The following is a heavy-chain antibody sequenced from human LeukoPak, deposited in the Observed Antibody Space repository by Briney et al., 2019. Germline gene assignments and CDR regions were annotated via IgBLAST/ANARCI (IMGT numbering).Heavy chain of an antibody. CDR1: GGSVSSGTYY. Sequence: SETLSLTCTVSGGSVSSGTYYWSWIRQPLGKGLEWIGYIYYTGSATYSPSLKSRVTISVDTSKNQSSLKLNSVTTADTAVYYSARAGGDYFNWFDPWGQGTLVTVSS. J-gene: IGHJ5*02. D-gene: IGHD2/OR15-2a*01. CDR2: IYYTGSA. CDR3: ARAGGDYFNWFDP. V-gene: IGHV4-61*01.